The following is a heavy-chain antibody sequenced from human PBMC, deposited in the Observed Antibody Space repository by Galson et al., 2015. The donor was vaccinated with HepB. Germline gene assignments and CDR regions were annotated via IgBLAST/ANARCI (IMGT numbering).Heavy chain of an antibody. Sequence: AISGDSVSSNSAAWNWIRQSPSRGLEWLGRTYYRSKWYNDYAVSVKSRITINPDTSKNQFSLQLNSVTPEDTAVYYCARDRYQLLYGDYYYGMDVWGQGTTVTVSS. CDR3: ARDRYQLLYGDYYYGMDV. V-gene: IGHV6-1*01. CDR1: GDSVSSNSAA. D-gene: IGHD2-2*02. J-gene: IGHJ6*02. CDR2: TYYRSKWYN.